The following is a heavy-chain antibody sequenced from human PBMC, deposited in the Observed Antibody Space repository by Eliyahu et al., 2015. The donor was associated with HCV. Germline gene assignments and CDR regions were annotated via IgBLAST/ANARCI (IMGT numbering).Heavy chain of an antibody. V-gene: IGHV4-31*03. CDR2: IYYSGDT. CDR1: AGSISSGDYY. Sequence: QVQLQESGPGLVKPSQTLSLTCTVSAGSISSGDYYWSWIRQHPGKGLEWIGYIYYSGDTYYNPSLQSRVTISVDTSKNQFSLNLRSVTVADTALYYCARDSSGYSHFDFWGQGTLVTVSS. J-gene: IGHJ4*02. D-gene: IGHD3-22*01. CDR3: ARDSSGYSHFDF.